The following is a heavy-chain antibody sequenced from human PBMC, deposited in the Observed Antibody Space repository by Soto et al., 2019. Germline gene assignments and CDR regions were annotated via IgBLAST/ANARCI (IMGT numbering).Heavy chain of an antibody. V-gene: IGHV1-8*01. CDR2: MNPNSGNT. J-gene: IGHJ6*03. CDR1: GYTFTSYD. CDR3: ARGWDGSGSYYFYYYYYMDV. D-gene: IGHD3-10*01. Sequence: ASVKVSCKASGYTFTSYDINWVRQATGQGLEWMGWMNPNSGNTGYAQKFQGRVTMTRNTSISTAYMELSSLRSEDTAVYYCARGWDGSGSYYFYYYYYMDVWGKGTTVTVSS.